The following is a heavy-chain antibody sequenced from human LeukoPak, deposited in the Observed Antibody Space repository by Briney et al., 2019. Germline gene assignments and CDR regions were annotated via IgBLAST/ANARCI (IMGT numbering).Heavy chain of an antibody. CDR3: ARSGREYYYYYYMDV. Sequence: ASVKVSCKASGGTFSSYAISWVRQAPGQGIECMGRIIPIFGTANYAQKFQGRVTITTDESTSTAYMELSSLRSEDTAVYYCARSGREYYYYYYMDVWGKGTTVTVSS. V-gene: IGHV1-69*05. D-gene: IGHD2-15*01. J-gene: IGHJ6*03. CDR2: IIPIFGTA. CDR1: GGTFSSYA.